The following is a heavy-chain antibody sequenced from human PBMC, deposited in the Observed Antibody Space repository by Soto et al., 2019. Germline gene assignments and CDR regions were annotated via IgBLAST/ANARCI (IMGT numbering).Heavy chain of an antibody. Sequence: QVHLGQSGVEVKTRGASVKVSCQASGYTFFTYDISWVRQAPGQGLEWMGWISTYSGDTKYAQKFKGRVTMTTDTSTNTPSLQLRRLSSTDAAIYYCARHQGPTTSENSCDSWGPVTLSTATS. CDR1: GYTFFTYD. CDR3: ARHQGPTTSENSCDS. D-gene: IGHD5-12*01. J-gene: IGHJ5*01. V-gene: IGHV1-18*01. CDR2: ISTYSGDT.